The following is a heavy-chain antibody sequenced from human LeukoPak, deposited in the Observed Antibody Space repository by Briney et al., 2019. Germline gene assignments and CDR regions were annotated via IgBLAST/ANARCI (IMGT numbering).Heavy chain of an antibody. CDR1: GGSISSSSYY. CDR3: ARRSPYSTGWSSYFDY. V-gene: IGHV4-39*07. D-gene: IGHD6-19*01. J-gene: IGHJ4*02. CDR2: IYRSGTT. Sequence: TPSETLSLTCTVSGGSISSSSYYWGWIRQPPGKGLEWIGEIYRSGTTNYKPSLKSRVTISLDKSRNHFSLKLTSVTAADLAVYYCARRSPYSTGWSSYFDYWGQGALVTVSS.